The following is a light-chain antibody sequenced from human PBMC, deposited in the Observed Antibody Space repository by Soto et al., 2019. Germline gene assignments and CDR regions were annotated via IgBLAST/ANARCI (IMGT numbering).Light chain of an antibody. V-gene: IGKV3-15*01. Sequence: EVVMTQSPANLSVSPGVVATLSFCASQPVSDKLAWYQQKPGPAPRLLIYGASARALGIPDRFSGSGSGTELDFHVPSLQSEDFAVYYCHHYAQSPISFGQGTRL. J-gene: IGKJ5*01. CDR3: HHYAQSPIS. CDR2: GAS. CDR1: QPVSDK.